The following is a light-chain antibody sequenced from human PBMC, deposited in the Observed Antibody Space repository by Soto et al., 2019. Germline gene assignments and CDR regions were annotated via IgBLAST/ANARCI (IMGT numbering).Light chain of an antibody. J-gene: IGLJ3*02. V-gene: IGLV1-51*01. CDR2: DNN. Sequence: QSVLTQPPSVSADPGQKVTISCSGSSSNIGNNFVSWYQHLPGTAPKLLIYDNNKRSSGIPDRFSGSKSGASATLGITGLQSGDEADYYCVTWDNSLSAWVFGGGTKLTVL. CDR1: SSNIGNNF. CDR3: VTWDNSLSAWV.